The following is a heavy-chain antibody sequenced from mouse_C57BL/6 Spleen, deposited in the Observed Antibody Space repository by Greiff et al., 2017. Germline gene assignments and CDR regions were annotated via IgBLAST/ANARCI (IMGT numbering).Heavy chain of an antibody. CDR3: ARHLGDGYYDY. J-gene: IGHJ2*01. CDR1: GFTFSSYG. V-gene: IGHV5-6*01. CDR2: ISSGGSYT. D-gene: IGHD2-3*01. Sequence: VQLQQSGGDLVKPGGSLKLSCAASGFTFSSYGMSWVRQTPDKRLEWVATISSGGSYTYYPDSVKGRFTISRDNAKNTLYLQMSSLKSEDTAMYYCARHLGDGYYDYWGQGTTLTVSS.